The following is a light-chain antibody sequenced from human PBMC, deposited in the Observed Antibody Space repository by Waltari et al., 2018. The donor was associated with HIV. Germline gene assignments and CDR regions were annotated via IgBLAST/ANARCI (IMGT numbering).Light chain of an antibody. CDR1: TIGSNS. Sequence: SYVLTQPPSVSVAPGQTARITCGGSTIGSNSVHWNQQKPGQAPVLVVYDDSDRPSGIPERFSGSNSGNTVTLTISRVEAGDEADYYCQVWDGSGGHVVFGGGTMLTVL. V-gene: IGLV3-21*02. CDR2: DDS. CDR3: QVWDGSGGHVV. J-gene: IGLJ2*01.